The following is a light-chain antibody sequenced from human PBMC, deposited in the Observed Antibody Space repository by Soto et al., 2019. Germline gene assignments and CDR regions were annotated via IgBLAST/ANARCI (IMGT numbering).Light chain of an antibody. J-gene: IGLJ2*01. CDR2: EVS. CDR1: SSDVGYYNY. Sequence: QSALTQPASVSGSLGQSITISCTGTSSDVGYYNYVSWYQQHPGKAPKLVIYEVSNRPSGVSNRFSGSKSANTASLTISGLQAEDEADYFCSSYTTSSTLIFGGGTKLTVL. V-gene: IGLV2-14*01. CDR3: SSYTTSSTLI.